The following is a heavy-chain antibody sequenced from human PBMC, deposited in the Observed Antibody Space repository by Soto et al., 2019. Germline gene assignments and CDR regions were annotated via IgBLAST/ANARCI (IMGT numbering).Heavy chain of an antibody. CDR3: ARTLGAFDI. V-gene: IGHV4-30-4*01. Sequence: SETLSLTGTVSGGSISSGDYYWSWIRQPPGKGLEWIGYIYYSGSTYYNPSLKSRVTISVDTSKNQVSLKLCSVTAADTAGDYCARTLGAFDIWGQGTMVTVSS. J-gene: IGHJ3*02. CDR1: GGSISSGDYY. D-gene: IGHD6-13*01. CDR2: IYYSGST.